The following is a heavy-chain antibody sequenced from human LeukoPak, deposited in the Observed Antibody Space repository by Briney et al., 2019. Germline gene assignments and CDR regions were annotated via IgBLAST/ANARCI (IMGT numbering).Heavy chain of an antibody. CDR1: GFTFSSYS. Sequence: HPGGSLRLSCAASGFTFSSYSMNWVRQAPGKGLAWVAVVRYDGTNEYYADSVKGRFTISRDNSKNTLYLQMNSLRVEDTAVYYCARTDYRGNSGAFDIWGQGTMVTVSS. CDR3: ARTDYRGNSGAFDI. J-gene: IGHJ3*02. CDR2: VRYDGTNE. V-gene: IGHV3-33*08. D-gene: IGHD4-23*01.